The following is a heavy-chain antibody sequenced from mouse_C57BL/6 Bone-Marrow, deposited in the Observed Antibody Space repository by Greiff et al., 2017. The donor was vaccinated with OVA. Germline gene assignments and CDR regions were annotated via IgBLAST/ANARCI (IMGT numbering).Heavy chain of an antibody. CDR2: IDPSDSYT. J-gene: IGHJ3*01. V-gene: IGHV1-59*01. CDR3: ADIPRFAY. CDR1: GYTFTSYW. Sequence: QVQLQQPGAELVRPGTSVKLSCKASGYTFTSYWMHWVKQRPGQGLEWIGAIDPSDSYTNYNQKFKGKATLTVDTSSSTAYMQLSSLTSEDSAVYSCADIPRFAYWGQGTLVTVSA. D-gene: IGHD1-3*01.